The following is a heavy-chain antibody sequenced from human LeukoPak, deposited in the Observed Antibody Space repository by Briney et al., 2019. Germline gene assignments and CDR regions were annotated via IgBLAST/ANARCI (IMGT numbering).Heavy chain of an antibody. CDR1: GFTFCSCG. D-gene: IGHD1-26*01. CDR2: ISYDGSNK. Sequence: GGSLRLSCAASGFTFCSCGMHWVRQAPGKGLEWVAVISYDGSNKYYADSVKGRFTISRDNSKNTLYLQMNSLRAEDTAVYYCARKYSRRYYYYCYGIAVWGQGTTVTVSS. J-gene: IGHJ6*02. V-gene: IGHV3-30*03. CDR3: ARKYSRRYYYYCYGIAV.